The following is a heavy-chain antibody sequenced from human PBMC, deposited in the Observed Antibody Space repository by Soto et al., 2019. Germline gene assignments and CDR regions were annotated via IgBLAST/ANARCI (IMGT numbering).Heavy chain of an antibody. V-gene: IGHV4-31*03. CDR3: ARGLSDYYGSGSYYLSV. CDR2: IYYSGST. CDR1: GGSISSGGYY. J-gene: IGHJ4*02. Sequence: QVQLQESGPGLVKPSQTLSLTCTVSGGSISSGGYYWSWIRQHPGKGLEWIGFIYYSGSTYYNPSLKSRVTISVDTSKNQFSLKLSSVTAADTAVYYCARGLSDYYGSGSYYLSVWGQGTLVTVSS. D-gene: IGHD3-10*01.